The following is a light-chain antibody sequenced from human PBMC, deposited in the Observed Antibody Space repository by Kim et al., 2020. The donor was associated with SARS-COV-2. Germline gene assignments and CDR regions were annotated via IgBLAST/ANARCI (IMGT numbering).Light chain of an antibody. CDR2: YDS. CDR3: QVWDSSSDHYV. CDR1: NIGSKS. V-gene: IGLV3-21*04. J-gene: IGLJ1*01. Sequence: SYELTQPPSVSVAPGKTARITCGGNNIGSKSVHWYQQKPGQAPVLVIYYDSDRPSGIPERFSGSNSGNTATLPISRVEAGDEADYYCQVWDSSSDHYVF.